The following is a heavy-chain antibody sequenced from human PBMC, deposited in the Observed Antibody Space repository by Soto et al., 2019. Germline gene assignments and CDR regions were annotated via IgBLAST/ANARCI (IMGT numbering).Heavy chain of an antibody. CDR2: INHSGST. D-gene: IGHD2-2*01. CDR3: ARGISIYYYYGMDV. J-gene: IGHJ6*02. Sequence: SETLSLTCAVYGGSSSGYYWSWIRQPPGKGLEWIGEINHSGSTNYNPSLKSRVTISVDTSKNQFSLKLSSVTAADTAVYYCARGISIYYYYGMDVWGQGTTVTVS. CDR1: GGSSSGYY. V-gene: IGHV4-34*01.